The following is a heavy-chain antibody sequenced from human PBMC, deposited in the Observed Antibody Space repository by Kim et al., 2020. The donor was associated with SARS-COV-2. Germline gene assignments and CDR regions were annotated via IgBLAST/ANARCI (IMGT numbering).Heavy chain of an antibody. J-gene: IGHJ4*02. CDR2: IKQDGIDT. Sequence: GGSLRLSCAASGFTFSNSWMSWVRQAPGKGLEWVANIKQDGIDTYYVDSVKGRFTISRDNAKNSLYLQMNSLRAEDTAIYYCTTDRLSHWGQGNLVTVSS. CDR1: GFTFSNSW. CDR3: TTDRLSH. V-gene: IGHV3-7*01.